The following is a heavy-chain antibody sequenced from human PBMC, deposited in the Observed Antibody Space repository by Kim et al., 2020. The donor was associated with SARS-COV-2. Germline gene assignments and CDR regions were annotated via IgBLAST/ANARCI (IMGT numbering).Heavy chain of an antibody. CDR2: ISYGENN. V-gene: IGHV4-59*01. CDR1: GASISSNR. J-gene: IGHJ4*02. Sequence: SETLSLTCTVSGASISSNRWNWIRQSPGKGLEWIGLISYGENNNYNPSLKTRTTLSIDTYRNQFSLRLSYVTAADTAMYYCARIPSGYYFGYFDYWGQG. CDR3: ARIPSGYYFGYFDY. D-gene: IGHD3-22*01.